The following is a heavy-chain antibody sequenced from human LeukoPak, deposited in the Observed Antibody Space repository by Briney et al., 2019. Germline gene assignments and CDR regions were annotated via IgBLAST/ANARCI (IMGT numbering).Heavy chain of an antibody. CDR2: TIPIFGTA. CDR3: ARGRFQYDSSGYYFDY. Sequence: VASVKVSCKASGGTFSSYAISWVRQAPGQGLEWMGGTIPIFGTANYAQKFQGRVTITADESTSTAYMELSSLRSEDTAVYYCARGRFQYDSSGYYFDYWGQGTLVTVSS. V-gene: IGHV1-69*01. CDR1: GGTFSSYA. D-gene: IGHD3-22*01. J-gene: IGHJ4*02.